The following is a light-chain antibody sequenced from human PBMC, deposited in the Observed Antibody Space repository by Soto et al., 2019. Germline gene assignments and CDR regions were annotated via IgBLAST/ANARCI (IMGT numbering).Light chain of an antibody. J-gene: IGKJ4*01. Sequence: DIVMTQSPDSLAVSLGERATFNCTSSQNLLSSSNNRNYLAWYQQKPGQPPKLLIYWASTRESGVPDRFSGSGSGTDFTLTISSLQAEDVALFYCQQYYATPLTFGGGTKVES. V-gene: IGKV4-1*01. CDR3: QQYYATPLT. CDR2: WAS. CDR1: QNLLSSSNNRNY.